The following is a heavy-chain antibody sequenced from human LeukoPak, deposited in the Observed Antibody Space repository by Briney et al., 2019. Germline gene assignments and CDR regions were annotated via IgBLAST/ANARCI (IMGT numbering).Heavy chain of an antibody. CDR2: IYYSGST. Sequence: SETLSLTCTVSGGSISSYYWSWIRQPPGKGLEWIGYIYYSGSTNYNPSLKSRVTISVDTSKNQFSLKLSSVTAADTAVYYCARGGTYYDILTDWGQGTLVTVSS. D-gene: IGHD3-9*01. CDR1: GGSISSYY. V-gene: IGHV4-59*08. J-gene: IGHJ4*02. CDR3: ARGGTYYDILTD.